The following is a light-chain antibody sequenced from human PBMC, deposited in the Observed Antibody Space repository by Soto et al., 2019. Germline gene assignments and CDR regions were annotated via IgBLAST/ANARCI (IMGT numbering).Light chain of an antibody. CDR2: GAS. J-gene: IGKJ1*01. V-gene: IGKV3-15*01. Sequence: ILMTQSPDTLSVSLGQRVTLSCRASQSVDNYLAWYQQRPGQSPRLLIYGASTRATGVPARFSGSGSGTDFTLTISSLQSEDLAVYYCQQYNDWHRTFGPGTKVELK. CDR1: QSVDNY. CDR3: QQYNDWHRT.